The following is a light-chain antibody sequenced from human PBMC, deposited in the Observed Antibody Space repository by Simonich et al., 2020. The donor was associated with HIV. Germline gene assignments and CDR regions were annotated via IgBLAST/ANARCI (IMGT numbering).Light chain of an antibody. J-gene: IGLJ3*02. V-gene: IGLV2-14*01. CDR2: DVS. CDR3: SSYTSSSTWV. Sequence: QSALTQPASVSGSPGQSITISCTGTNSDVGGYNYVSWYQQPPGKAPKLMIYDVSKRPSGVSNRFSGSKSGNTASLTISGLQAEDEADYYCSSYTSSSTWVFGGGTKLTVL. CDR1: NSDVGGYNY.